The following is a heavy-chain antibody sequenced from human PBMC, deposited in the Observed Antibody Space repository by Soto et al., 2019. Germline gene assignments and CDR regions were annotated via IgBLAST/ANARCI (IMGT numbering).Heavy chain of an antibody. CDR2: IIPLFRTP. Sequence: QVQLVQSGAEMKEPGSSVKVSCKTSGGTFSSSAISWLRQAPGQGLEWMGGIIPLFRTPDYAQKFQGRVTIAADESTSTAYMELSSLRSEDTAVYYCAQCLLGVNYYYGMDVWGQGTTVTVSS. CDR1: GGTFSSSA. J-gene: IGHJ6*02. D-gene: IGHD3-16*01. V-gene: IGHV1-69*12. CDR3: AQCLLGVNYYYGMDV.